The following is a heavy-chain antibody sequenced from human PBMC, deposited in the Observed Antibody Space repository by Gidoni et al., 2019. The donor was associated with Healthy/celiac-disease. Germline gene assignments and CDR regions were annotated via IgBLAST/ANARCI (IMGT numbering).Heavy chain of an antibody. V-gene: IGHV1-3*01. CDR2: INDGNGNT. D-gene: IGHD3-22*01. J-gene: IGHJ3*02. CDR3: ARGYDSSGYWWKDAFDI. Sequence: QVQLVQSGAEVKKPGASVKVSCKASGYTFTSYAMHWVRQAPGQRLEWMGRINDGNGNTKYSQKFKGRVTITRDTSASTAYMELSSLRSEDTAVYYCARGYDSSGYWWKDAFDIWGQGTMVTVSS. CDR1: GYTFTSYA.